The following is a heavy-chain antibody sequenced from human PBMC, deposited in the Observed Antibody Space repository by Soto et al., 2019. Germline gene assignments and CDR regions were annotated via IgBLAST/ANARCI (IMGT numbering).Heavy chain of an antibody. CDR1: GFTFNSHT. J-gene: IGHJ4*02. CDR2: ISDSNATI. CDR3: AKDFGTY. V-gene: IGHV3-48*01. D-gene: IGHD3-10*01. Sequence: EVQLVESGGDLVQPGGSLRLSCAASGFTFNSHTMNWVRQAPGKGLEWLSYISDSNATIYYADSVKGRFTVSRDNAKNSLHLQMNSLRVEDTAVYYCAKDFGTYWGQGTLVTVSS.